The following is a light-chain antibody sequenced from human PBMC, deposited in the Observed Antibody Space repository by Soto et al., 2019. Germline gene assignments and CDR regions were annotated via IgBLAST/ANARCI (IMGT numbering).Light chain of an antibody. Sequence: QSVLTQPASVSGSPGQSITISCTGTSNDVGGYHYVSWYQQHPGKAPKLLIYEVSNRPSGVSNRFSGSKSGNTASLTISGLQADDEADYYCSSFTSTSLWVFGGGTQLTVL. V-gene: IGLV2-14*01. CDR1: SNDVGGYHY. CDR2: EVS. J-gene: IGLJ3*02. CDR3: SSFTSTSLWV.